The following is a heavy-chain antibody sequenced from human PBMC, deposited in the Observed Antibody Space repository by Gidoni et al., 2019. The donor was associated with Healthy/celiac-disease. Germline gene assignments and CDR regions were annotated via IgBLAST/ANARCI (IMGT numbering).Heavy chain of an antibody. V-gene: IGHV1-69*01. CDR1: GGSFSSSA. D-gene: IGHD1-1*01. J-gene: IGHJ4*02. Sequence: QVQLVQSGAEVKKPGSSVKFPCKSSGGSFSSSAISWVRQDPGQGLEWMGGIIPIFGTANYAQKFQGRVTITADESTSTAYMELSSLRSEDTAVYYCARDRRVEMAERYFDYWGQGTLVTVSS. CDR2: IIPIFGTA. CDR3: ARDRRVEMAERYFDY.